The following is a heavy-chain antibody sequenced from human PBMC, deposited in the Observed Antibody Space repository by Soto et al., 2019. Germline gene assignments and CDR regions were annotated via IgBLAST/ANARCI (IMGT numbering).Heavy chain of an antibody. J-gene: IGHJ5*02. CDR3: ARESFDSSSWYWGFDP. Sequence: EVQLVESGGGLIQPGGSLRLSCAVSGFTVSYNYMNWVRQAPGKGLEWVSVIYSGGSTYYADSVKGRFTISRDNSKNTQYLEMNSLRAEDTAVYYCARESFDSSSWYWGFDPWGQGTLVTVSS. D-gene: IGHD6-13*01. CDR1: GFTVSYNY. CDR2: IYSGGST. V-gene: IGHV3-53*01.